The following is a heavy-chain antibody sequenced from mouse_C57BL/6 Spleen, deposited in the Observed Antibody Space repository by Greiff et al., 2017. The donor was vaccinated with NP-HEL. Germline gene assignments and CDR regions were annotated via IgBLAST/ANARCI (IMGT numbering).Heavy chain of an antibody. CDR2: ISDGGSYT. Sequence: EVKLMESGGGLVKPGGSLKLSCAASGFTFSSYAMSWVRQTPEKRLEWVATISDGGSYTYYPDNVKGRFTISRDNAKNNLYLQMSHLKSEDTAMYYCARETYYYGSRGRYFDVWGTGTTVTVSS. D-gene: IGHD1-1*01. J-gene: IGHJ1*03. CDR1: GFTFSSYA. CDR3: ARETYYYGSRGRYFDV. V-gene: IGHV5-4*01.